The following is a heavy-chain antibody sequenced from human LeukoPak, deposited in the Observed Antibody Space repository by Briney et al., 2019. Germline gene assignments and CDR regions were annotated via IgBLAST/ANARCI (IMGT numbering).Heavy chain of an antibody. V-gene: IGHV3-30*18. CDR1: GFIFNSYG. D-gene: IGHD5-12*01. Sequence: GGSLRLSCAASGFIFNSYGMHWVRQAPGKGLEWVAVVSYDGGDTYYEDSVKGRFTISRDNSKNTLHLQMNSLRAEDTALYYCAKAGLGGTIMSHFDYWGQGALVMVSS. J-gene: IGHJ4*02. CDR3: AKAGLGGTIMSHFDY. CDR2: VSYDGGDT.